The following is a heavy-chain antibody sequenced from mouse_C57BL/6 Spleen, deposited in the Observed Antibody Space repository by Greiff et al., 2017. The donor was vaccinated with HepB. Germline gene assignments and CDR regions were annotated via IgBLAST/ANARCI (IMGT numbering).Heavy chain of an antibody. V-gene: IGHV1-80*01. CDR3: ARTHFTTVILEDYGYFDV. CDR1: GYAFSSYW. Sequence: VQLQQSGAELVKPGASVKISCKASGYAFSSYWMNWVKQRPGKGLEWIGQIYPGDGDTNYNGKFKGKATLTANKSSSTAYMQLSSLTSEDSAVYFCARTHFTTVILEDYGYFDVWGTGTTVTVSS. J-gene: IGHJ1*03. CDR2: IYPGDGDT. D-gene: IGHD1-1*01.